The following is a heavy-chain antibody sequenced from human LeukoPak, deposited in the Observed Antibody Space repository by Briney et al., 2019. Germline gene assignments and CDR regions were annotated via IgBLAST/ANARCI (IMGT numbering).Heavy chain of an antibody. CDR1: GGSFSGYY. D-gene: IGHD3-9*01. J-gene: IGHJ4*02. Sequence: KPSETLSLTCAVYGGSFSGYYWSWIRQPPGKGLEWIGFIYYSGSTNYNPSLKSRVTISVDTSKNQFSLKLSSVTAADTAVYYCARYDILTGYGSRALDNWGQGTLVTVSS. V-gene: IGHV4-59*01. CDR3: ARYDILTGYGSRALDN. CDR2: IYYSGST.